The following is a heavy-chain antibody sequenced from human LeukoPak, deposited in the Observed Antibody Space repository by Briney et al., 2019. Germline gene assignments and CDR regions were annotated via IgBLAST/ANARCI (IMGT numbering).Heavy chain of an antibody. CDR1: GFTFSSYA. Sequence: GGSLRLPCAASGFTFSSYAMSWVRQAPGKGLEWVAVISYDGSNKYYADSVKGRFTISRDNAKNTLYLQMNSLRAEDTAVYYCAREQGALDSWGQGTLVTVSS. CDR3: AREQGALDS. V-gene: IGHV3-30-3*01. J-gene: IGHJ4*02. CDR2: ISYDGSNK.